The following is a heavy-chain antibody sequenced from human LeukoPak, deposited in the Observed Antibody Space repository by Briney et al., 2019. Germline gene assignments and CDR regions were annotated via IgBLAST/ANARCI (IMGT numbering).Heavy chain of an antibody. CDR1: GFTFSSYW. J-gene: IGHJ4*02. Sequence: GGSLRLSCAASGFTFSSYWMHWVRQAPGKGLVWVSRINSDGSSTSYADSVKGRFTISRDNAKNTLYLQMNSLRAEDTAVYYCARTSDKPMVLTTDFDYWGQGTLVTVSS. D-gene: IGHD5-18*01. V-gene: IGHV3-74*01. CDR2: INSDGSST. CDR3: ARTSDKPMVLTTDFDY.